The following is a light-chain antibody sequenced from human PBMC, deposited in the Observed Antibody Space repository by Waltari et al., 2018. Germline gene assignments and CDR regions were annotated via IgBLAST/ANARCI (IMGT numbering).Light chain of an antibody. Sequence: EIVLTQSPATLSLSPGERATLSCRASQSVGRYVAWYQQRPGQAPRLLIYPACNRATGSPARFSGSGSGTVFTLTISSLEPEDFAVYYCQHRSTFGQGTRLEIK. V-gene: IGKV3-11*01. CDR2: PAC. J-gene: IGKJ5*01. CDR3: QHRST. CDR1: QSVGRY.